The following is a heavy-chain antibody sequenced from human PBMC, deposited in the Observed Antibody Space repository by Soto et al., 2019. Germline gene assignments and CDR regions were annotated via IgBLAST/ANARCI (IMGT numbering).Heavy chain of an antibody. V-gene: IGHV1-58*01. CDR1: GFTFTSSS. Sequence: ASVNVSCKASGFTFTSSSVQWVRQARGRRLEWIGWITVGTGNTNYAQKFQERVTITRDMSTSTAYMELSNLRSEDTAVYYCAAGDSSGYYGGWGQGTQVTVSS. D-gene: IGHD3-22*01. CDR3: AAGDSSGYYGG. J-gene: IGHJ4*02. CDR2: ITVGTGNT.